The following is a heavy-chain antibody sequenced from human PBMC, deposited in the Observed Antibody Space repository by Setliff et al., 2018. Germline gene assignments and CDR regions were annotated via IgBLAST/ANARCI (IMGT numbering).Heavy chain of an antibody. V-gene: IGHV3-7*03. Sequence: PGGSLRLSCAASGFTFSSYWMSWVRQTPGKGLEWVANVNQDGSDKYYVDSVKGRFTISRDNAKNSLYLQMNSLRAEDTAVYYCARDRISRYYDSGAHAFDIWGQGTMVTVSS. CDR3: ARDRISRYYDSGAHAFDI. D-gene: IGHD3-22*01. CDR1: GFTFSSYW. CDR2: VNQDGSDK. J-gene: IGHJ3*02.